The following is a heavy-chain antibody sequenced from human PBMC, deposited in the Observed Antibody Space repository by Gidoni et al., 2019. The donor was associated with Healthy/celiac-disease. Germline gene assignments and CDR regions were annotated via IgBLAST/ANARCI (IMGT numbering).Heavy chain of an antibody. CDR3: ARDHYYDSSGYYYGYFDL. V-gene: IGHV4-4*07. D-gene: IGHD3-22*01. J-gene: IGHJ2*01. CDR1: GCSISSYY. Sequence: QVHLQESGPGLVKPSETLSLPCTVSGCSISSYYWSWIRQPAGKGLEWIGRICTSGSTNYNPSLKSRVTMSVDTSKNQFSLKLSSVTAADTAVYYCARDHYYDSSGYYYGYFDLWGRGTLVTVSS. CDR2: ICTSGST.